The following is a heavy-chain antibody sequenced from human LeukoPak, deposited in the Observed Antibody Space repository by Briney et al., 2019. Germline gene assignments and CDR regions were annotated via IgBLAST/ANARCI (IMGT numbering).Heavy chain of an antibody. J-gene: IGHJ6*02. CDR3: ASSTQQARTYYYGMDV. CDR2: ISYDGSNK. V-gene: IGHV3-30-3*01. Sequence: PGGSLRLSCAASGFTFSSYAMSWVRQAPGKGLEWVAVISYDGSNKYYADSVKGRFTISRDNSKNTLYLQMNSLRAEDTAVYYCASSTQQARTYYYGMDVWGQGTTVTVSS. D-gene: IGHD2-2*01. CDR1: GFTFSSYA.